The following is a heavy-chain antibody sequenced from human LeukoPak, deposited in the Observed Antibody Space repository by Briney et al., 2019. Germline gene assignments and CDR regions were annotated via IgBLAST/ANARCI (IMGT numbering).Heavy chain of an antibody. Sequence: GGSLRLSCAASGFTFSSYAMNWVRQAPGKGLQWVSSISDSGDSTYYAESVRGRYTISRDTSKNTLFLQMSSLRAEDTALYYCAKRGVERVGDYHYYYYLDVWGKGTTVTVSS. J-gene: IGHJ6*03. D-gene: IGHD1-1*01. V-gene: IGHV3-23*01. CDR2: ISDSGDST. CDR1: GFTFSSYA. CDR3: AKRGVERVGDYHYYYYLDV.